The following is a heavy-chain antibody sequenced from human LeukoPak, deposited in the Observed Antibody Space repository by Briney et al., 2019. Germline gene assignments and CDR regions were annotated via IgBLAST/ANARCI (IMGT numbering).Heavy chain of an antibody. D-gene: IGHD3-10*01. J-gene: IGHJ5*02. CDR2: IYYSGST. V-gene: IGHV4-39*01. CDR3: ARHGVYYGLGSAYGLPNWFDP. CDR1: GGSISSTRYY. Sequence: SETLCLTCTVSGGSISSTRYYWGWIRQPPGKGREWIGSIYYSGSTYYKPSLKGRVTMSVDRSKNQFSLMLSSVTAADTAVYYCARHGVYYGLGSAYGLPNWFDPWGQGTQVTVSS.